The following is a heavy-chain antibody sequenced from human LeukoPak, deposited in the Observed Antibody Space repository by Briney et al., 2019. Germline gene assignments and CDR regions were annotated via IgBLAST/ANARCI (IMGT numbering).Heavy chain of an antibody. CDR3: AGDLPH. Sequence: GGSLRLSCAASGFTFSSYDMSWVRQAPGKGLEWVSYISSSGGTVKYADSVKGRFTISRDNAKNSLYLQMNSLRAEDTAVYYCAGDLPHWGQGTLVTVSS. CDR2: ISSSGGTV. CDR1: GFTFSSYD. J-gene: IGHJ4*02. V-gene: IGHV3-48*03.